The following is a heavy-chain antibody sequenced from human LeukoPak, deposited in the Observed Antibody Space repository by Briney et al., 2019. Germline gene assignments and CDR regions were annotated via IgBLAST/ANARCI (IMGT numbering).Heavy chain of an antibody. CDR2: ISYDGPNK. J-gene: IGHJ6*03. D-gene: IGHD6-19*01. V-gene: IGHV3-30*18. CDR1: GFTFSSYG. CDR3: AKSGYSSGWTYYYYYYMDV. Sequence: GGSLRLSCAASGFTFSSYGMHWVRQAPGKGLEWVAVISYDGPNKYYADSVKGRFTISRDNSKNTLYLQMNSLRAEDTAVYYCAKSGYSSGWTYYYYYYMDVWGKGTTVTVSS.